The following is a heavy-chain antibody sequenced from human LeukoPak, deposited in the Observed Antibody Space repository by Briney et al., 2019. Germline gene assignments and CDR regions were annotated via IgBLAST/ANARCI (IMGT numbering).Heavy chain of an antibody. J-gene: IGHJ4*02. CDR1: GFTFSSYG. CDR3: AKERAAAVEGYFDY. V-gene: IGHV3-30*02. Sequence: PGGSLRLSCAASGFTFSSYGMHWVRQAPGKGLEWVAFMRYDGSNKYYADSVKGRFTISRDNSKNTLYLQMNSLRAEDTAVYYCAKERAAAVEGYFDYWGQGTLVTVSS. D-gene: IGHD6-13*01. CDR2: MRYDGSNK.